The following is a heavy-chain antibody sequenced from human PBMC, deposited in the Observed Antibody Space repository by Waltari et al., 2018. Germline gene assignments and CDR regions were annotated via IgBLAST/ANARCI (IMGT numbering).Heavy chain of an antibody. CDR3: ARDAVPRSVEYYGMDV. D-gene: IGHD6-19*01. CDR2: IWYDGSNK. Sequence: QVQLVEAGGGVVQPGRSLRLSCAASGFTFSSYGMDWVRPGTGKGLEWVAVIWYDGSNKYYADSVKGRFTISRDNSKNTLYLQMNSLRAEDTAVYYCARDAVPRSVEYYGMDVWGQGTTVTVSS. J-gene: IGHJ6*02. V-gene: IGHV3-33*01. CDR1: GFTFSSYG.